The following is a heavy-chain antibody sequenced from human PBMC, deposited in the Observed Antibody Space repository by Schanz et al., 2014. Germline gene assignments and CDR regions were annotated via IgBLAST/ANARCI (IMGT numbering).Heavy chain of an antibody. D-gene: IGHD6-13*01. CDR1: GYTFTSYG. CDR3: XXDNLVSSSWYKYSGMDA. CDR2: ISAYNGNT. V-gene: IGHV1-18*01. Sequence: QVQLVQSGAEVKKPGASVKVSCKASGYTFTSYGISWVRQAPGQGLEWMGWISAYNGNTNYAQKLQGRVTMTTDTSTSXXXXXLRSLRSDXXXXXXXXXDNLVSSSWYKYSGMDAWGQGTTVTVSS. J-gene: IGHJ6*02.